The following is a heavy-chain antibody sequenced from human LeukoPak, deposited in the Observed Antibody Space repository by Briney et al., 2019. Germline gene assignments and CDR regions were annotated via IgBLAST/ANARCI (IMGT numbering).Heavy chain of an antibody. D-gene: IGHD3-22*01. CDR1: GDPISTSDQY. J-gene: IGHJ4*02. CDR3: ARQPPYYYDTSAR. CDR2: IHSTGTA. Sequence: SETLSLTCTVSGDPISTSDQYWAWIRQPPGRGLEWIGSIHSTGTAYYNPSLRGRVTISLDTSNKHFSLKLTSVTAADTAVYFWARQPPYYYDTSARWGQGILVTVSS. V-gene: IGHV4-39*01.